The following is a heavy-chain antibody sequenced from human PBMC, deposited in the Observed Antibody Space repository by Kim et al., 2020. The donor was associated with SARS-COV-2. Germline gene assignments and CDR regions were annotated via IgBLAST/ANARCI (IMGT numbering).Heavy chain of an antibody. CDR1: GDSIISNDW. Sequence: SETLSLTCDVSGDSIISNDWWSWVRQAPGKGLEWIGEIYYSGTTSYNPALKTRVTMSVDKSKNQFFLKLISVTAADTAIYYCAKQVGGVGSAVWGQGTLV. V-gene: IGHV4-4*02. CDR3: AKQVGGVGSAV. D-gene: IGHD6-13*01. CDR2: IYYSGTT. J-gene: IGHJ4*02.